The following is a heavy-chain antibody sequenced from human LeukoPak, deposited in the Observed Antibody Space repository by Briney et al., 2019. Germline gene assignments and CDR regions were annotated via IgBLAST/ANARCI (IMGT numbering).Heavy chain of an antibody. D-gene: IGHD2-21*02. CDR2: MNPNSGNT. J-gene: IGHJ6*02. Sequence: ASVKVSCKASRYTFTSYDINWVRQATGQGLEWMGWMNPNSGNTGYAQKFQGRVTMTRNTSISTAYMELSSLRSEDTAVYYCARDCGGDCPYYYGMDVWGQGTTVTVSS. CDR1: RYTFTSYD. CDR3: ARDCGGDCPYYYGMDV. V-gene: IGHV1-8*02.